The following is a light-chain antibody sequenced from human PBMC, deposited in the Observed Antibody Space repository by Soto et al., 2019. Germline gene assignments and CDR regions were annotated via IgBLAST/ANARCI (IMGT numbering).Light chain of an antibody. CDR2: GAS. Sequence: EIVLTQSPGTLSLSPGERATLSCRASQSVTSNYLGWYQQKSGQPPRLLIYGASSRATAIPDRFSGRGSGTDFTLTISRLEPEDFAVYFCQQYGSTPPTFGQWTKVEIK. CDR1: QSVTSNY. CDR3: QQYGSTPPT. J-gene: IGKJ1*01. V-gene: IGKV3-20*01.